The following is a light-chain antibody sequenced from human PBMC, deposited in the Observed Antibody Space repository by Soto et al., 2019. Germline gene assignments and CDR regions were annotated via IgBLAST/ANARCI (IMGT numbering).Light chain of an antibody. CDR2: DVS. J-gene: IGLJ1*01. CDR3: SSYTSSSTYV. Sequence: QSVLNQPASVSGSPGQSITISCTGTSSDVGGYNYVSWYQQHPGKAPKLMIYDVSNRPSGISNRFSGSKSGNTASLTISGLQAEDEADYYCSSYTSSSTYVFGTGTKVTV. CDR1: SSDVGGYNY. V-gene: IGLV2-14*01.